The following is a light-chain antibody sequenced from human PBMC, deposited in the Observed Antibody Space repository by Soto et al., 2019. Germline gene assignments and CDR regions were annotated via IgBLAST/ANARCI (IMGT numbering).Light chain of an antibody. Sequence: QSVLTQPPSASGTPGQRVTISCSGSSSNIGRDYVYWFQQLPGTAPKLLIYTNNQRPSGVPDRFSASKSGTSASLAISGLRSEDEADYCCAAWDDSLSGWVFGGGTKLTV. CDR1: SSNIGRDY. CDR2: TNN. J-gene: IGLJ3*02. CDR3: AAWDDSLSGWV. V-gene: IGLV1-47*02.